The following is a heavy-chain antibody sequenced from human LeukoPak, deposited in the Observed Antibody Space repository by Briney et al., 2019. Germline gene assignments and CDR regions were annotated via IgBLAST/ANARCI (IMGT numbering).Heavy chain of an antibody. CDR2: IYPGDSDT. V-gene: IGHV5-51*01. CDR1: GYSFTSYW. J-gene: IGHJ4*02. D-gene: IGHD2-21*02. Sequence: GESLKISCKGSGYSFTSYWIGWVRQMPGKGLEWMGIIYPGDSDTRYSPSFQGQVTISADKSISTAYLQWSSLKASDTAMYYCTRSVRDCGGDCYLDYWGQGTLVTVSS. CDR3: TRSVRDCGGDCYLDY.